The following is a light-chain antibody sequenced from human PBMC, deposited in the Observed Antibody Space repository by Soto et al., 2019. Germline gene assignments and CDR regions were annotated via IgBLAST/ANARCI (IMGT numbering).Light chain of an antibody. J-gene: IGLJ1*01. CDR3: CSYAGNTTYV. CDR2: EGS. Sequence: QSALTQPASVSGSPGQSITISCTGTSCDVGSYNLVSWYQQHPDKAPKLMIYEGSKRPSGVSNRFSGSKSGDTASLTISGLQAEDEADYYCCSYAGNTTYVFGTGTKLTVL. CDR1: SCDVGSYNL. V-gene: IGLV2-23*01.